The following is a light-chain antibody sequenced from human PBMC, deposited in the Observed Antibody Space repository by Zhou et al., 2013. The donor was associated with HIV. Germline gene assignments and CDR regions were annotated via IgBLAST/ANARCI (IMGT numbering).Light chain of an antibody. V-gene: IGKV1-16*01. CDR1: QDVSNC. J-gene: IGKJ1*01. CDR2: GTS. Sequence: DIQMTQSPSSLSASIGDRVTITCRASQDVSNCLAWFHQKPGKVPKRLIYGTSSLQSGVPLRFSGSGSGTDSTLTISSLQPEDFATYYCRQDYNNPRTFGQGTRVEIK. CDR3: RQDYNNPRT.